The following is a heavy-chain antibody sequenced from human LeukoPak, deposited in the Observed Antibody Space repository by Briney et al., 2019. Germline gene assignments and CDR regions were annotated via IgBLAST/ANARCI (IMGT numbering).Heavy chain of an antibody. CDR2: ISGSGGST. CDR1: GFTFSSYA. V-gene: IGHV3-23*01. CDR3: AKSMVRENWFDP. J-gene: IGHJ5*02. D-gene: IGHD3-10*01. Sequence: GGSLRLSCAASGFTFSSYAMSWVRQAPGKGLEWASAISGSGGSTYYADSVKGRFTISRDNSKNTLYLQMNSLRAEDTAVYYCAKSMVRENWFDPWGQGTLVTVSS.